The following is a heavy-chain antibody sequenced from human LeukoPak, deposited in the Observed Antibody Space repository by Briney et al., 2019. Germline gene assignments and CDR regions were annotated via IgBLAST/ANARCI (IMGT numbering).Heavy chain of an antibody. CDR2: IYYSGST. J-gene: IGHJ3*02. CDR1: GGSISSSSYY. V-gene: IGHV4-39*07. CDR3: ASYYDSSGYYSYTFDI. Sequence: SETLSLTCTVSGGSISSSSYYWGWIRQPPGKGLEWIGSIYYSGSTYYNPSLKSRVTISVDTSKNQFSLKLSSVTAADTAVYYCASYYDSSGYYSYTFDIWGQGTMVTVSS. D-gene: IGHD3-22*01.